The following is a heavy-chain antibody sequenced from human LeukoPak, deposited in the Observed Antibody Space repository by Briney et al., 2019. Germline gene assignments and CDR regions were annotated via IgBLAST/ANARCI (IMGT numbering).Heavy chain of an antibody. CDR3: ASQRSPYDSSGYLIDY. J-gene: IGHJ4*02. D-gene: IGHD3-22*01. CDR2: VIPIFGTA. CDR1: GGTFSCYA. V-gene: IGHV1-69*01. Sequence: GASVKVSCKASGGTFSCYAISWVRQAPGQGLEWMGGVIPIFGTANYAQKFQGRVTITADESTSTAYMELSSLRSEGTAVYYCASQRSPYDSSGYLIDYWGQGTLVTVSS.